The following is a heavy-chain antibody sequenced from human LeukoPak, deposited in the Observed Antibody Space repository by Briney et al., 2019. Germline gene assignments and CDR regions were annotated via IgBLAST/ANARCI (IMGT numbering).Heavy chain of an antibody. CDR1: GGSVSSGSYY. Sequence: PSETLSLTCTVSGGSVSSGSYYWGWIRQPPGKGLEWIGSIYYGGYTYYNPSLKSRVTISVDTSKNQFSLKLSSVTAADTAIYYCQSRFLEWLLDYWGQGTLVTVSS. CDR3: QSRFLEWLLDY. J-gene: IGHJ4*02. CDR2: IYYGGYT. V-gene: IGHV4-39*01. D-gene: IGHD3-3*01.